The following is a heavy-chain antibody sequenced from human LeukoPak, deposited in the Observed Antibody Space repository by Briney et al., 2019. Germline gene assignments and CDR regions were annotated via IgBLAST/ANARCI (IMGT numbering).Heavy chain of an antibody. CDR2: INSNSGDT. V-gene: IGHV1-2*02. CDR1: GYTFTDYY. D-gene: IGHD2-2*01. Sequence: ASVNVSCKASGYTFTDYYLHWVRQAPGQGFEWMGWINSNSGDTNYAQKFQGRVTTTPDTSTSTAHMEMSRPRSADTALYYCARANFLYCSSTTCPFHYWGPGNLVTVS. J-gene: IGHJ4*02. CDR3: ARANFLYCSSTTCPFHY.